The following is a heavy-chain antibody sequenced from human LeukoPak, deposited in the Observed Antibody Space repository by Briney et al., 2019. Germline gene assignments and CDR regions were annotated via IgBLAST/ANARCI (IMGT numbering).Heavy chain of an antibody. CDR3: AKDLGGFLEWSTPDY. J-gene: IGHJ4*02. D-gene: IGHD3-3*01. CDR2: ISGSGGST. Sequence: HTGGSLRLSCAASGFTFSSYAMSWVRQAPGKGLEWVSAISGSGGSTYYADSVKGRFTISRDNSKNTLYLQMSSLRAEDTAVYYCAKDLGGFLEWSTPDYWGQGTLVTVSS. V-gene: IGHV3-23*01. CDR1: GFTFSSYA.